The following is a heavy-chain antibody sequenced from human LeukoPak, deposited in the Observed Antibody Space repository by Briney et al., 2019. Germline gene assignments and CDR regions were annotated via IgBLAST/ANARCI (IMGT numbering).Heavy chain of an antibody. Sequence: HGGSLRLSCAASGFTFSSYSMNWVRQAPGKGLEWVSYISSSSSTIYYADSVKGRFTISRDNAKNSLYLQMNSLRAEDTAVYYCARGASIDRFDYWGQGTLVTVSS. CDR3: ARGASIDRFDY. CDR1: GFTFSSYS. V-gene: IGHV3-48*04. J-gene: IGHJ4*02. CDR2: ISSSSSTI.